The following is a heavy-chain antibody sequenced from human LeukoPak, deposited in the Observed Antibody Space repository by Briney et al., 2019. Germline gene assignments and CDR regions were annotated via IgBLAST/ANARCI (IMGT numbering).Heavy chain of an antibody. V-gene: IGHV2-5*02. J-gene: IGHJ4*02. CDR2: IYWDDDK. CDR1: GFSLSTSGVG. D-gene: IGHD6-13*01. Sequence: SGPTLVKPTQTLTLTCTFSGFSLSTSGVGVGWIRQPPGKALEWLALIYWDDDKRYSTSLKSRLTITKDTSKNQVVLTTTNMDPVDTATYYXAHRTDSSSWTGDYFXYXXQGTLVTVSS. CDR3: AHRTDSSSWTGDYFXY.